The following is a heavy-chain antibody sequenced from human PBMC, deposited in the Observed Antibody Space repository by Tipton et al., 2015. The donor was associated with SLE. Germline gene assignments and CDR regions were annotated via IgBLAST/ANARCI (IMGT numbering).Heavy chain of an antibody. V-gene: IGHV1-46*01. D-gene: IGHD4/OR15-4a*01. CDR3: ARPAGASYYYYKYGMDV. Sequence: QVQLVQSGAEVKKPGASVKVSCKAFGYTFSEYYMHWVRQAPGQGLEWMGIINPSGGSVTYAQNFQGRLTMTRDTSTSTFYMALSSLRSEDTAVYYCARPAGASYYYYKYGMDVWGQGSTVTVSS. J-gene: IGHJ6*02. CDR2: INPSGGSV. CDR1: GYTFSEYY.